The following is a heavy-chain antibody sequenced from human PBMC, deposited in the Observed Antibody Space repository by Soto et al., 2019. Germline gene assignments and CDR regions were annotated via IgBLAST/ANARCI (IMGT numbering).Heavy chain of an antibody. V-gene: IGHV3-30-3*01. CDR1: GFPFSSYA. CDR2: ISYDGSNK. D-gene: IGHD2-8*01. J-gene: IGHJ4*02. Sequence: QVQLVESGGGVVQPGRSLRLSWAASGFPFSSYAMHWVRQAPGTGLEWVAVISYDGSNKYYADSVKGRFTISSDNYKNTLYLQINSLRAEDPAVYYSARGLAPDALVDYWGQGTLVTFSS. CDR3: ARGLAPDALVDY.